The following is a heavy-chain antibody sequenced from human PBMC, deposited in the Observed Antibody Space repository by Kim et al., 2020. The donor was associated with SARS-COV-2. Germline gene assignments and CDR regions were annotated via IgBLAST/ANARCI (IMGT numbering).Heavy chain of an antibody. CDR3: ARTYSSSWPLYWYCDL. D-gene: IGHD6-13*01. CDR1: GGSFSGYY. Sequence: SETLSLTCAVYGGSFSGYYWSWIRQPPGKGLEWIGEINHSGSTNYNPSLKSRVTISVDTSKNQFSLKLSSVTAADTAVYYCARTYSSSWPLYWYCDLWGR. V-gene: IGHV4-34*01. CDR2: INHSGST. J-gene: IGHJ2*01.